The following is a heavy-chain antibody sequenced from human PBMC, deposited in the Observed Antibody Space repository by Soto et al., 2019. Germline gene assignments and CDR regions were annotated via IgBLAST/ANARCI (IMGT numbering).Heavy chain of an antibody. Sequence: GGSLRLSCAASGFTFSSYAMHWVRQAPGKGLEWVAVISYDGSNKYYADSVKGRFTISRDNSKNTLYLQMNSLRAEDTAVYYCARGGRRTAYYYYYGMDVWGQGTTVTVSS. D-gene: IGHD2-15*01. CDR2: ISYDGSNK. J-gene: IGHJ6*02. CDR3: ARGGRRTAYYYYYGMDV. V-gene: IGHV3-30-3*01. CDR1: GFTFSSYA.